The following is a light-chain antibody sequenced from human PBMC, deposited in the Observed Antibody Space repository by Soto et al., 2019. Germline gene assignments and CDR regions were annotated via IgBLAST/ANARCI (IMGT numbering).Light chain of an antibody. CDR2: EVS. Sequence: QSALTQPASVSGSPGQSITISCTGTSSDVGAYDFVSWYQQHPDKAPQLMIYEVSNRPSGVSNRFSGSKSVNTATLTISGLQAEDEADYYWSSYTSSSTRVFGTGTELTVL. J-gene: IGLJ1*01. V-gene: IGLV2-14*03. CDR1: SSDVGAYDF. CDR3: SSYTSSSTRV.